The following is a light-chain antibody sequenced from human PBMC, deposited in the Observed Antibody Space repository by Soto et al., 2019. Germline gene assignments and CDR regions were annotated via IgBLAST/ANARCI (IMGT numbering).Light chain of an antibody. CDR2: RAS. CDR1: QSINDW. J-gene: IGKJ1*01. CDR3: QQYSSYSGT. V-gene: IGKV1-5*03. Sequence: DIQVTQSTSSLSASVGDRITITYRASQSINDWLAWYQQKPGKAPKLLIFRASYLKSGVPSRFSGSGYGTDFTLTISSLQPDDFASYYCQQYSSYSGTFGQGTKVEIK.